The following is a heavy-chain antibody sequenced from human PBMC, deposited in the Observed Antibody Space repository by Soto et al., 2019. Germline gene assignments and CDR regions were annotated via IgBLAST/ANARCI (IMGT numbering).Heavy chain of an antibody. CDR3: ATSSMVPVDYFDF. D-gene: IGHD3-10*01. Sequence: PSETLSLTCSVSGDSMNSEYWTWIRQTPGKGLEWIGNIYDSGSTNYSPALKSRVSMPVDTSKNLFSLKMNSVTAADTAVYYCATSSMVPVDYFDFWCQGTVVTVS. V-gene: IGHV4-59*01. CDR1: GDSMNSEY. CDR2: IYDSGST. J-gene: IGHJ4*02.